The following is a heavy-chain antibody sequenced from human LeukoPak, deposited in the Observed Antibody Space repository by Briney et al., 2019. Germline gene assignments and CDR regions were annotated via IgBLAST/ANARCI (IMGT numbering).Heavy chain of an antibody. D-gene: IGHD2-2*01. CDR1: GYSFTTYW. J-gene: IGHJ4*02. Sequence: PGESLKISCRGSGYSFTTYWIGWVRQMPGKGLEWMGIIYPGDSDTRYSPSFQGQVTMSADKSINTAYLQWSSLKASDTAMYYCARRQGCSSTSCPPDSWGQGTLVTVSS. V-gene: IGHV5-51*01. CDR2: IYPGDSDT. CDR3: ARRQGCSSTSCPPDS.